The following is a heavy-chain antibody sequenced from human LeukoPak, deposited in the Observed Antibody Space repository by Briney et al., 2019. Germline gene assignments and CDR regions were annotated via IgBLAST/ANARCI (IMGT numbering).Heavy chain of an antibody. Sequence: GASVKFSCKASGYTFTSYGISWGRQAPGQGLEWMGWISAYNGNTNYAQKLQGRVTMTTDTSTSTAYMELRSLRSDDTAVCYCARDRARLYYYDSSGYRGVVDYWGQGTLVTVSS. CDR3: ARDRARLYYYDSSGYRGVVDY. D-gene: IGHD3-22*01. V-gene: IGHV1-18*01. CDR2: ISAYNGNT. CDR1: GYTFTSYG. J-gene: IGHJ4*02.